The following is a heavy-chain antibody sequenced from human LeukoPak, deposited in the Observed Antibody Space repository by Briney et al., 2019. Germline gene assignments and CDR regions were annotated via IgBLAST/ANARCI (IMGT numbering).Heavy chain of an antibody. CDR2: IHYTGIT. CDR1: GGSVNCSSCF. J-gene: IGHJ4*02. CDR3: VRFSQFYLAFDY. D-gene: IGHD2/OR15-2a*01. Sequence: SETLSLTCQVSGGSVNCSSCFWGWIRQPPGKGLEWLGSIHYTGITNDNPSLKSRVTTSVDTSQNHFSLRLKSVTAADTAVYYCVRFSQFYLAFDYWGQGTLVSVSS. V-gene: IGHV4-39*07.